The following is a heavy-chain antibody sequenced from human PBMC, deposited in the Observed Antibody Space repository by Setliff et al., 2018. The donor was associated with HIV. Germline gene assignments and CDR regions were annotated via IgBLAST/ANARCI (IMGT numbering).Heavy chain of an antibody. CDR1: SGSINTSPSY. Sequence: SETLSLTCTISSGSINTSPSYWGWIRQPPGKGLEWLGTIFYRGTTYCTPALQSRLSMSVDTTKNQFSLHLKSVTAADTAMYYCANWNTTIDEDAWGQGTLVTVSS. V-gene: IGHV4-39*01. CDR2: IFYRGTT. CDR3: ANWNTTIDEDA. J-gene: IGHJ5*02. D-gene: IGHD5-18*01.